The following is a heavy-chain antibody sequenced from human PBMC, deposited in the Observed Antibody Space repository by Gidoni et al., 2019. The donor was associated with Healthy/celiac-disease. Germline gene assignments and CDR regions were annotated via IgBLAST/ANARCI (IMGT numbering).Heavy chain of an antibody. Sequence: QVQLQESGPGLVKPSQTLSLPCTVSGCSISSGCYYWSWIRQHPGKGLEWIGYIYYSGSTYYNPSLKSRVTISVDTSKNQFSLKLSSVTAADTAVYYCARDRGRGYSYGLAYGMDVWGQGTTVTVSS. CDR2: IYYSGST. CDR1: GCSISSGCYY. V-gene: IGHV4-31*03. J-gene: IGHJ6*02. D-gene: IGHD5-18*01. CDR3: ARDRGRGYSYGLAYGMDV.